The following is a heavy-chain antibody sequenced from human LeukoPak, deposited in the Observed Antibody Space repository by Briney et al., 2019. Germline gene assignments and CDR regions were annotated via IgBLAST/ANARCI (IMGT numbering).Heavy chain of an antibody. J-gene: IGHJ4*02. V-gene: IGHV3-53*01. D-gene: IGHD3-10*01. CDR3: ARAYGSGSQPFDY. CDR2: IYSGGST. Sequence: GGSLRLSCAASGFTVSSNYMSWVRQAPGKGLEWVSVIYSGGSTYYADSVKGRFTISRDNSKNTLYLQMNSLRAEDTAVYYCARAYGSGSQPFDYWGQGTLVTVSS. CDR1: GFTVSSNY.